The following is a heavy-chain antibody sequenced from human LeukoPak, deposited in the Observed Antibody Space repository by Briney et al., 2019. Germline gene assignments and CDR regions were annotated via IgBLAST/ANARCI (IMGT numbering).Heavy chain of an antibody. Sequence: AASVKVSCKASGYTFTSYGINWVRQATGQGLEWMGWMNPNSGNTGYAQKFQGRVTMTRNTSISTAYMELSSLRSEDTAVYYCAREARGYCSSTSCYSRNAFDIWGQGTMVTVSS. CDR3: AREARGYCSSTSCYSRNAFDI. V-gene: IGHV1-8*01. D-gene: IGHD2-2*02. CDR1: GYTFTSYG. CDR2: MNPNSGNT. J-gene: IGHJ3*02.